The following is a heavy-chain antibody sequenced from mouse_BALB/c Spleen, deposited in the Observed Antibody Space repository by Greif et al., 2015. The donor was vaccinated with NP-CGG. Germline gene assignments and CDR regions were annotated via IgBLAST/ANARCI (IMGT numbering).Heavy chain of an antibody. D-gene: IGHD1-1*01. J-gene: IGHJ4*01. Sequence: QVQLQLSGPGLVAPSQSLSITCTVSGFSLTSYGVHWVRQPPGKVLEWLGVIWAGGSTNYNSALMSRLSISKDNSKSQVFLKMNSLQTDDTAMYYCARGYGSSSIYYYAMDYWGHGTSVTVSS. V-gene: IGHV2-9*02. CDR1: GFSLTSYG. CDR3: ARGYGSSSIYYYAMDY. CDR2: IWAGGST.